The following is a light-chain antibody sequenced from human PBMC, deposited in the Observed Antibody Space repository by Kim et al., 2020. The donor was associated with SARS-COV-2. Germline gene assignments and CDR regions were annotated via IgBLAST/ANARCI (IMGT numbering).Light chain of an antibody. CDR1: SSNIGSHT. V-gene: IGLV1-44*01. CDR2: SND. Sequence: QYVLTQPPSASGTPGQRVTISCSGSSSNIGSHTVAWYQQVPETAPKFLIYSNDQRPSGVPDRFSGSKSGTSASLAISGLQSEDEADYYCVAWDDSLNGVVFGGGTQLTVL. CDR3: VAWDDSLNGVV. J-gene: IGLJ3*02.